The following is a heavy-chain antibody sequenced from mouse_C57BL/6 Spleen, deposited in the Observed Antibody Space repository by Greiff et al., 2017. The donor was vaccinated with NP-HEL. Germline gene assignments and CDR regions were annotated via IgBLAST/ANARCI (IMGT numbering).Heavy chain of an antibody. CDR3: ERDYYGSRGYFDV. D-gene: IGHD1-1*01. CDR2: IDPSDSYT. J-gene: IGHJ1*03. Sequence: QVQLQQPGAELVMPGASVKLSCKASGYTFTSYWMHWVKQRPGQGLEWIGEIDPSDSYTNYNQKFKGKSTLTVDKSSSTAYMQLSSLTSEDSAVYYCERDYYGSRGYFDVWGKGTTVTVSS. V-gene: IGHV1-69*01. CDR1: GYTFTSYW.